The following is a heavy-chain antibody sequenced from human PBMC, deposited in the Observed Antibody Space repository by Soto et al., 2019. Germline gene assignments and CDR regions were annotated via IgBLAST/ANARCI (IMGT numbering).Heavy chain of an antibody. CDR2: INAGNGNT. J-gene: IGHJ1*01. V-gene: IGHV1-3*01. Sequence: ASVKVSCKASGYTFTNYAMHWVRQAPGQRLEWMGWINAGNGNTKYSQKFQGRVTITRDTSASTAYMELSSLRSEDTAVYYCARVSYYDSSGYYFEYFHHWGQGTLVTVSS. CDR1: GYTFTNYA. CDR3: ARVSYYDSSGYYFEYFHH. D-gene: IGHD3-22*01.